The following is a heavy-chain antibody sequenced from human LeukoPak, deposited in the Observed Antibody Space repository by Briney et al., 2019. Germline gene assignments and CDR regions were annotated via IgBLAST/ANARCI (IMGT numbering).Heavy chain of an antibody. CDR2: IYYSGNT. CDR3: ARAPHFFDTSGSRYYFDY. V-gene: IGHV4-39*07. J-gene: IGHJ4*02. Sequence: SETLSLTCSVSGGSIRSTTYYWGWIRQPPGKGLEWIGSIYYSGNTYYSPSLMSRVTISVDTPKNQFSLILRSVTAADTAVYYCARAPHFFDTSGSRYYFDYWGQGALVTVSS. CDR1: GGSIRSTTYY. D-gene: IGHD3-22*01.